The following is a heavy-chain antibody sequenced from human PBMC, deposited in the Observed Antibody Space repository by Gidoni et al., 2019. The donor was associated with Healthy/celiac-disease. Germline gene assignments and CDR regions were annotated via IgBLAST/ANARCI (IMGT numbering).Heavy chain of an antibody. J-gene: IGHJ5*02. CDR1: GFTFSSYA. V-gene: IGHV3-23*01. Sequence: EVQLLESGGGLVQPGGSLRLSCAASGFTFSSYAMRWVRQAPGKGLEWVSASSGSGGSTYYADSVKGRFTISRDNSKNTLYLQMNSLRAEDTAVYYCAKEGFCSGGSCYITPFDPWGQGTLVTVSS. CDR3: AKEGFCSGGSCYITPFDP. CDR2: SSGSGGST. D-gene: IGHD2-15*01.